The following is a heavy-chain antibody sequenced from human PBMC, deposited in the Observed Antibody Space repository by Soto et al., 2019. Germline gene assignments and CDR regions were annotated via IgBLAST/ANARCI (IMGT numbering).Heavy chain of an antibody. D-gene: IGHD3-16*01. Sequence: EMQLVESGGGLVRPGGSLRLSCAASGFSFSDHYMDWVRQAPGKGLEWVGRIKSKTDGGTTDYAAPVKGRFTISRDDSKNTLYLQMNSLKTEDTAVYYCTTGPMITFGGVIDLWGQGTLVTVSS. V-gene: IGHV3-15*01. CDR1: GFSFSDHY. J-gene: IGHJ5*02. CDR2: IKSKTDGGTT. CDR3: TTGPMITFGGVIDL.